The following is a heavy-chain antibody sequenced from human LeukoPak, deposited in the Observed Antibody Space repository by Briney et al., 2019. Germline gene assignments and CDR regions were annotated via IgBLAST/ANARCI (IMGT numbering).Heavy chain of an antibody. D-gene: IGHD3-10*01. CDR3: ARNYDGSGLDY. CDR1: GGSISSGGYS. Sequence: SQTLSVTCAVSGGSISSGGYSWSWIRQPAGEGLEWIEYIYHSGSTYYHPSLKSRVPISVDRSKNQFTLKLSSVTAADTAVYYCARNYDGSGLDYSGQGTLVTVSS. J-gene: IGHJ4*02. CDR2: IYHSGST. V-gene: IGHV4-30-2*01.